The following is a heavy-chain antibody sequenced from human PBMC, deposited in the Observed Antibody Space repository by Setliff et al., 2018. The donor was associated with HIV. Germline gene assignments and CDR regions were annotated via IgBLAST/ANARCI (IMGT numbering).Heavy chain of an antibody. CDR2: INHSGST. CDR1: GGSFSGYY. J-gene: IGHJ4*02. D-gene: IGHD3-22*01. V-gene: IGHV4-34*01. CDR3: ARGQYDSSGYYEN. Sequence: SETLSLSCAVYGGSFSGYYWSWIRQPPGKGLEWIGEINHSGSTNYNPSLKSRVTISVDTSKNQFSLKLSSVTAADTAVYYCARGQYDSSGYYENWGQGTLVTVSS.